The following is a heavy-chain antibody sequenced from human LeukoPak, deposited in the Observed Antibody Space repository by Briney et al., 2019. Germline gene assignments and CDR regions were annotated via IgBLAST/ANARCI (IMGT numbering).Heavy chain of an antibody. J-gene: IGHJ4*02. D-gene: IGHD3-3*01. V-gene: IGHV1-2*02. CDR2: INPNSGGT. CDR3: ARHSHYDFWSGSFDY. CDR1: GYTFTGYY. Sequence: ASVKVSCKASGYTFTGYYMHWVRQAPGQGLEWMGWINPNSGGTNYAQKFQGRVTITADKSTSTAYMELSSLRSEDTAVYYCARHSHYDFWSGSFDYWGQGTLVTVSS.